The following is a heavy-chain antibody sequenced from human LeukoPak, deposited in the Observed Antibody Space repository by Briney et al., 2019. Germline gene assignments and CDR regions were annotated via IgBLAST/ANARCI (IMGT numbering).Heavy chain of an antibody. D-gene: IGHD2-15*01. CDR2: FDPEDGET. CDR1: GYTLTELS. Sequence: ASVKVSCKVSGYTLTELSMHWVRQAPGKGLEWMGGFDPEDGETIYAQKFQGRVTMTEDTSTDTAYMELSSLRSEDTAVYYCARSWDIVVVVAATRGGYYYYYGMDVWGQGTTVTVSS. CDR3: ARSWDIVVVVAATRGGYYYYYGMDV. V-gene: IGHV1-24*01. J-gene: IGHJ6*02.